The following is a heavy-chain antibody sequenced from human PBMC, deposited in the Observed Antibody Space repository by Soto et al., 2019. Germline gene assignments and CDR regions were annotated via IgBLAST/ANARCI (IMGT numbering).Heavy chain of an antibody. CDR1: GGSISSYY. V-gene: IGHV4-59*01. J-gene: IGHJ4*02. CDR2: INYSGST. D-gene: IGHD2-8*01. Sequence: QVQLQESGPGLVKPSETLSLTCTVSGGSISSYYWSWIRQPPGKGLEWIGYINYSGSTNYNPSLKRRVTISVDTSTNQFSLKRSSVTAADTAVYYCARRYAGNFDYWGPGTLVTVSS. CDR3: ARRYAGNFDY.